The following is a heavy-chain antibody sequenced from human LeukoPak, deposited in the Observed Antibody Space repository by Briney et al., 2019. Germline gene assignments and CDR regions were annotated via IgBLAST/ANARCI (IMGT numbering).Heavy chain of an antibody. CDR3: ARGRDRSKAGDH. J-gene: IGHJ4*02. Sequence: SETLSLTCDVYGGSCDDYYCSWIRQPPGKGLEWIGEIHPSEGFYYNSSLVSRVPISIDPSKTHFSLRLASVTAADTAFYYCARGRDRSKAGDHWGQGSLVTVSS. CDR2: IHPSEGF. V-gene: IGHV4-34*01. CDR1: GGSCDDYY. D-gene: IGHD5-24*01.